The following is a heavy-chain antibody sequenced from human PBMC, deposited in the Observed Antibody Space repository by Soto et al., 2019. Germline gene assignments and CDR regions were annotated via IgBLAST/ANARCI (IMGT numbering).Heavy chain of an antibody. CDR3: AKDGIRYLCTVSAVLLNRSSDL. Sequence: KISCKGSGYSFTSYWIGWVRQMPVKGLEWMGIIYPGDSDTRYSPSFQGQVAISADKSISTAYLQLNSVTPEDTAVYFRAKDGIRYLCTVSAVLLNRSSDL. CDR1: GYSFTSYW. D-gene: IGHD3-9*01. J-gene: IGHJ2*01. V-gene: IGHV5-51*01. CDR2: IYPGDSDT.